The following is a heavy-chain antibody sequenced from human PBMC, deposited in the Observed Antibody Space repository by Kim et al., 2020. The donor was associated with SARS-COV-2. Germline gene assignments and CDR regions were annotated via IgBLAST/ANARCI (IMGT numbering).Heavy chain of an antibody. Sequence: GGSLRLSCAASGFTFSNAWMSWVRQAPGKGLEWVGRIKSKTDGGTTDYAAPVKGRFTISRDDSKNTLYLQMNSLKTEDTAVYYCTTGMVRGVINPTPAYYYYGMDVWGQGTTVTVSS. CDR3: TTGMVRGVINPTPAYYYYGMDV. J-gene: IGHJ6*02. CDR2: IKSKTDGGTT. D-gene: IGHD3-10*01. V-gene: IGHV3-15*01. CDR1: GFTFSNAW.